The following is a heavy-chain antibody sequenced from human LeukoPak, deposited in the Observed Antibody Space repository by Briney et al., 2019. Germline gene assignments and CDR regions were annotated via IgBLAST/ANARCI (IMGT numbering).Heavy chain of an antibody. CDR1: GGSIGSYY. CDR3: ARGVSMVRPYYYYAMDV. Sequence: SETLSLTCTVSGGSIGSYYWIWIQEPPGKGLEGVGYIYSSGSTNYNPCLKGRVTISLDTSKNQFSLKLSFVTAADTAVYYCARGVSMVRPYYYYAMDVWGQGTTVSVSS. J-gene: IGHJ6*02. V-gene: IGHV4-59*01. D-gene: IGHD3-10*01. CDR2: IYSSGST.